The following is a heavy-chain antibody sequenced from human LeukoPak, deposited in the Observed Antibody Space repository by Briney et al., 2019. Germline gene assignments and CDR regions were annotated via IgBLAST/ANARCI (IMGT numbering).Heavy chain of an antibody. D-gene: IGHD2-15*01. CDR1: GYRFTGYY. CDR2: INPSSGVT. J-gene: IGHJ5*02. V-gene: IGHV1-2*02. CDR3: ARDGDGGSCHA. Sequence: ASVKVSCKASGYRFTGYYMHWVRQAPGQGLEWMGWINPSSGVTKFAQKFQGRVIMTRDTSTSTAYMELTRLTSDDTAVYYCARDGDGGSCHAWGQGTRVTVSS.